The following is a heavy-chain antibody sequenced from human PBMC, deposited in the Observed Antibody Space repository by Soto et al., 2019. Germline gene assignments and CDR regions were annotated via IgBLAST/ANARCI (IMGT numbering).Heavy chain of an antibody. D-gene: IGHD5-12*01. CDR3: ARETGYSNAYYYYYGMDV. V-gene: IGHV3-33*01. CDR2: IWYDGSNK. J-gene: IGHJ6*02. CDR1: GFTFSSYG. Sequence: QVQLVESGGGVVQPGRSLRLSCAASGFTFSSYGMHWVRQAPGKGLEWVAVIWYDGSNKYYADSVKGRFTISRDNSKNTLYLQMNSLRVEDTAVYYCARETGYSNAYYYYYGMDVWGQVTTVTVSS.